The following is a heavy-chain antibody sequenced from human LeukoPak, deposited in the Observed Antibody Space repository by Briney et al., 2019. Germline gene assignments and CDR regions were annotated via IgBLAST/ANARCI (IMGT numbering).Heavy chain of an antibody. V-gene: IGHV4-34*01. CDR2: INHSGST. D-gene: IGHD1-26*01. CDR3: ARFDSGSLFYFDY. CDR1: GGSISSYY. J-gene: IGHJ4*02. Sequence: SETLSLTCTVSGGSISSYYWSWIRQPPGKGLEWIGEINHSGSTNYNPSLKSRVTISVDTSKNQFSLKLSSVTAADTAVYYCARFDSGSLFYFDYWGQGTLVTVSS.